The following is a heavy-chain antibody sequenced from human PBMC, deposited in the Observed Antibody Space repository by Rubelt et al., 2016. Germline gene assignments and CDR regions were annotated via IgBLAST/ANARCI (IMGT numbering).Heavy chain of an antibody. Sequence: QLQLQESGPGLVKPSETLSLTCTVSGGSISSSSYYWGWIRQPPGKGLEWIGSIYYSGSTYYNPSLIGGVTISGDTAKNQFCLKLSLVTAADTAVYYCARLVVDASSRYYYYGMDVWGQGTTVTVSS. CDR3: ARLVVDASSRYYYYGMDV. J-gene: IGHJ6*02. V-gene: IGHV4-39*01. CDR1: GGSISSSSYY. D-gene: IGHD5-12*01. CDR2: IYYSGST.